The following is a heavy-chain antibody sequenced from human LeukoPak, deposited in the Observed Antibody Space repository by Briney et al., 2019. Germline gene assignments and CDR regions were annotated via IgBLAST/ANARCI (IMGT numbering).Heavy chain of an antibody. D-gene: IGHD3-3*01. J-gene: IGHJ5*02. Sequence: PSETLSLTCNVSGASMNGHYWTWIRLSPGKGLEWIGYISDSGSTSYTPSLKSRVIMALEASKTEFSLRLNSVTVADTAVYYCARVFRGAVTSNWFDPWGQGTLVTVSS. CDR1: GASMNGHY. CDR3: ARVFRGAVTSNWFDP. V-gene: IGHV4-59*11. CDR2: ISDSGST.